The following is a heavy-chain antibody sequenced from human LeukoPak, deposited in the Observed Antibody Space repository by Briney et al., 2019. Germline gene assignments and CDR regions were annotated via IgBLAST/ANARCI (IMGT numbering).Heavy chain of an antibody. V-gene: IGHV1-8*03. CDR1: GYTFTSYD. CDR3: AREGRRYNWYDP. J-gene: IGHJ5*02. D-gene: IGHD6-25*01. CDR2: MNPNSGNT. Sequence: ASVKVSCKASGYTFTSYDINWVRQATGQGLEWMGWMNPNSGNTGYAQKFQGRVTITRNTSISTAYMELSSLRSEDTAVYCCAREGRRYNWYDPWGQGTLVTVSS.